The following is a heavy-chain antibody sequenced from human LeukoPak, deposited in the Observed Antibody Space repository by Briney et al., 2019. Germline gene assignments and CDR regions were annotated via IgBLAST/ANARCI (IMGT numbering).Heavy chain of an antibody. Sequence: GASVKVSCKASGYTFINYDVNWVRQATGQGLEWMGWLNPNNGNTGYAQKFQGRVTMTRITSMSTAYMELSSLTSEDTAVHYCVRGTHYGSGSFYTLFDYWGQGALVTVSS. J-gene: IGHJ4*02. D-gene: IGHD3-10*01. CDR2: LNPNNGNT. V-gene: IGHV1-8*01. CDR1: GYTFINYD. CDR3: VRGTHYGSGSFYTLFDY.